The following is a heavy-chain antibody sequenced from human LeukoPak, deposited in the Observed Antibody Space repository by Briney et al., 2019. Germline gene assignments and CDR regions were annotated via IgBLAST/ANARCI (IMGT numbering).Heavy chain of an antibody. Sequence: GGSLRLSCAASGFTFDDYAMHWVRQAPGKGLEWVSLISWDGGSTYYADSVKGRFTISRDNPKNSLYLQMNSLRAEDTALYYCAKDIQYGVRGGLDYWGQGTLVTVSS. V-gene: IGHV3-43D*03. J-gene: IGHJ4*02. D-gene: IGHD3-10*01. CDR1: GFTFDDYA. CDR3: AKDIQYGVRGGLDY. CDR2: ISWDGGST.